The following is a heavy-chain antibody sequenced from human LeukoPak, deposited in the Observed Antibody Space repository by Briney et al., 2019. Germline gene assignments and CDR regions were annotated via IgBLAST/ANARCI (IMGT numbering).Heavy chain of an antibody. V-gene: IGHV4-59*01. CDR2: IHYSGST. CDR1: GFTFSSYE. CDR3: ARTTEGYCSGGSCYYYYYYMDV. Sequence: GSLRLSCAASGFTFSSYEMNWVRQAPGKGLEWIGYIHYSGSTSYNPSLKSRVTISVDTPKNQFSLKLRFVTPADTAVYYCARTTEGYCSGGSCYYYYYYMDVWGKGTTVTVSS. D-gene: IGHD2-15*01. J-gene: IGHJ6*03.